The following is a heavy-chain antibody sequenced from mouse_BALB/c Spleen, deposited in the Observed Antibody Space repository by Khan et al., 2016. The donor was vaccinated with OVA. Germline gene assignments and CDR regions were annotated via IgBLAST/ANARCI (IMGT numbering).Heavy chain of an antibody. V-gene: IGHV1S50*01. CDR1: GYTFIRNY. D-gene: IGHD1-1*01. CDR3: AISYYGSYWYFGV. Sequence: QVQLQQSGPEVVKPGASVKMSCKTSGYTFIRNYVHWVKQRPGQGLDWIGWIYPGDGRTKYNEKFKGKTKLTADNSSSIAYFLLSSLTSEDSAIFFCAISYYGSYWYFGVWGAETTVTVSS. J-gene: IGHJ1*01. CDR2: IYPGDGRT.